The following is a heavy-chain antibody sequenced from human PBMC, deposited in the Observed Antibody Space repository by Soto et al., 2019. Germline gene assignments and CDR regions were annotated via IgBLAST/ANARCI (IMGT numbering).Heavy chain of an antibody. CDR1: GGTFTSYA. CDR3: ARGEWLVPYYFDY. J-gene: IGHJ4*02. Sequence: QVQLVQSGAEVKKPGSSLKVSCKASGGTFTSYAISWVRRAPGQGLEWMGGIIPIFGTANYAQKFQGRVTITADESTSTAYMELSSLRSEDTAVYYCARGEWLVPYYFDYWGQGTLVTVSS. CDR2: IIPIFGTA. D-gene: IGHD6-19*01. V-gene: IGHV1-69*01.